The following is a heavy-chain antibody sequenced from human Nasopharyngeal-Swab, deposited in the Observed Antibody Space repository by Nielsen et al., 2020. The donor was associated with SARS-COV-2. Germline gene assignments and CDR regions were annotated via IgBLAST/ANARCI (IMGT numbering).Heavy chain of an antibody. V-gene: IGHV3-23*01. CDR2: ISGSGGST. J-gene: IGHJ6*02. CDR1: GFTFSSYA. CDR3: AKGGSAEWLAFSYYGMDV. Sequence: GGSLRLSCAAPGFTFSSYAMSWVRQAPGKGLEWVSAISGSGGSTYYADSVKGRFTISRDNSKNTLYLQMNSLRAEDTAVYYCAKGGSAEWLAFSYYGMDVWGQGTTVTVSS. D-gene: IGHD6-19*01.